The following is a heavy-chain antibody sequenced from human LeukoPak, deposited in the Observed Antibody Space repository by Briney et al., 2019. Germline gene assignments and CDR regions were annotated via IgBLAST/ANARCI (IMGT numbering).Heavy chain of an antibody. D-gene: IGHD5-18*01. Sequence: GGSLRLSCAASGLIFSNAWMNWVRQAPGKGLEWVGRIKSKDDGGTTDYAAPVKGRFTISRDDSKNMLYLQMNSLKTEDTAVYYCTTVSGYSYGHWGQGTLVTVSS. J-gene: IGHJ4*02. V-gene: IGHV3-15*01. CDR1: GLIFSNAW. CDR3: TTVSGYSYGH. CDR2: IKSKDDGGTT.